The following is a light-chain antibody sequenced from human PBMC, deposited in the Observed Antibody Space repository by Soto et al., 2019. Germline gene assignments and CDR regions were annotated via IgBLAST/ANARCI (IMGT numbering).Light chain of an antibody. J-gene: IGKJ2*01. V-gene: IGKV1-39*01. CDR3: QQSHSAEYS. CDR2: ATS. Sequence: QLTQSPSSLSASVGDRVTITCRASQSISAYLNWYRQKPVQAPELLIYATSKLHSGVPSRFSGSGSVTEFTLTINILQPEDLATYYCQQSHSAEYSFGRGTRLEIK. CDR1: QSISAY.